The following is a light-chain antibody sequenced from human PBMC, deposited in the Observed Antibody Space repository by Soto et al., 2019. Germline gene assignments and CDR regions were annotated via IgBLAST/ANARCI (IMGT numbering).Light chain of an antibody. Sequence: EMVMMQSPATLSVSPGERVTLSCRASRSISNNLAWYQQKPGQAPRLLIYGASTRATGIPARFSGSGSGTEFTLTINSLQSEDFAMYYCQPHNNWPVVTFGGGTRVEIK. CDR1: RSISNN. CDR2: GAS. CDR3: QPHNNWPVVT. J-gene: IGKJ4*01. V-gene: IGKV3-15*01.